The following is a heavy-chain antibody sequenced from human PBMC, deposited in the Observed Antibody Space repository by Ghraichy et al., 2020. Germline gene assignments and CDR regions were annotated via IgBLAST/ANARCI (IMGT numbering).Heavy chain of an antibody. V-gene: IGHV4-59*01. J-gene: IGHJ4*02. CDR1: GGSISSYY. CDR2: IYYSGST. Sequence: SETLSLTCTVSGGSISSYYWSWIRQPPGKGLEWIGYIYYSGSTNYNPSLKSRVTISLDTSKNQFSLKLSSVTAADTAVYYCARVRSVFNYFDYWGQGTLVTVSS. CDR3: ARVRSVFNYFDY.